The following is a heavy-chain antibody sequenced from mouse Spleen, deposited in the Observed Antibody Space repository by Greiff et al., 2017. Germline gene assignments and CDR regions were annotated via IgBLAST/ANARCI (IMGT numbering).Heavy chain of an antibody. Sequence: VQLQQSGPELVKPGASVKISCKASGYSFTGYYMNWVKQSPEKSLEWIGEINPSTGGTPYNQKFKAKATLTVDKSSSTAYMQLKSLTSEDSAVYYCARPLGLRSYWGQGTLVTVSA. CDR1: GYSFTGYY. J-gene: IGHJ3*01. D-gene: IGHD3-1*01. CDR3: ARPLGLRSY. V-gene: IGHV1-42*01. CDR2: INPSTGGT.